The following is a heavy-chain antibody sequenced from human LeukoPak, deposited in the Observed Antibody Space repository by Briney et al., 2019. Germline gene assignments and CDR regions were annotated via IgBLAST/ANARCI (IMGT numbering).Heavy chain of an antibody. CDR1: GYSISSGYY. CDR2: FYYAGST. D-gene: IGHD4-23*01. Sequence: SETLSLTCTVSGYSISSGYYWGWIRQPPGKGLEWIGSFYYAGSTYCNPSLKSRVTISVDTSKNQFSLQLSSVTAADTAVYYCARGDGGGKGDYWGQGTLVTVSS. J-gene: IGHJ4*02. V-gene: IGHV4-38-2*02. CDR3: ARGDGGGKGDY.